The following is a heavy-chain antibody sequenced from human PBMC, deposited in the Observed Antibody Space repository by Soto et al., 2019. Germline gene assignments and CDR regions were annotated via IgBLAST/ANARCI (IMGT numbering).Heavy chain of an antibody. Sequence: EVQLVESGGGLVQPGGSLRLSCAASGFTFSSYDMHWVRQATGKGLEWVSSIGSAGDTYYAGSVKDRFTISRENAKNSLYLQMNSLRAGDTAVYYCARSGRYCSGGSCYRGSFDVWGQGTMVTVSS. CDR1: GFTFSSYD. CDR2: IGSAGDT. D-gene: IGHD2-15*01. CDR3: ARSGRYCSGGSCYRGSFDV. V-gene: IGHV3-13*01. J-gene: IGHJ3*01.